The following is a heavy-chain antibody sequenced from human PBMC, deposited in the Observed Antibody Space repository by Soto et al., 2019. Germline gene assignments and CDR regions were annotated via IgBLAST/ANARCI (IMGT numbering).Heavy chain of an antibody. Sequence: PGGSLRLSCAASGFTFSTYSMNWVRQAPGKGLEWVSYISSSSSTIFYTDSVKGRFTVSRDNAKNSLYLQMNSLRAEDTAVYYCVKGRNWASGSDYRGQGTLVTVSS. CDR1: GFTFSTYS. J-gene: IGHJ4*02. CDR3: VKGRNWASGSDY. V-gene: IGHV3-48*01. CDR2: ISSSSSTI. D-gene: IGHD7-27*01.